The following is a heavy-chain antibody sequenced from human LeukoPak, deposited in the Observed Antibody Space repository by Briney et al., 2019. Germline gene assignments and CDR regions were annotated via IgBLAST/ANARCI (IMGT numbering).Heavy chain of an antibody. CDR2: ISGSGGST. V-gene: IGHV3-23*01. CDR1: GFTFSSYA. J-gene: IGHJ3*02. D-gene: IGHD1-1*01. Sequence: PGGSLRLSCAASGFTFSSYAMSWVRQAPGKGLEWVSVISGSGGSTYYADSVKGRFTISRDNSKNTLYLQMNSLRAEDTAVYYCAKQFLGYKELDIWGQGTMVTVSS. CDR3: AKQFLGYKELDI.